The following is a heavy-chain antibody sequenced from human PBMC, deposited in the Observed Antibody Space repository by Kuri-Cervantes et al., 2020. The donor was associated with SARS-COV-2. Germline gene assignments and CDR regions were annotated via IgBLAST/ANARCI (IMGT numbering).Heavy chain of an antibody. J-gene: IGHJ2*01. Sequence: GSLRLSCTVSGGSISSSSYYWGWIRQPPGKGLEWIGSIYYSGSTYYNPSLKSRVTISVDTSKNQFSLKLSSVTAADTAVYYCARDNYKDYGDYNWYFDLWGRGTLVTVSS. CDR3: ARDNYKDYGDYNWYFDL. V-gene: IGHV4-39*07. CDR2: IYYSGST. CDR1: GGSISSSSYY. D-gene: IGHD4-17*01.